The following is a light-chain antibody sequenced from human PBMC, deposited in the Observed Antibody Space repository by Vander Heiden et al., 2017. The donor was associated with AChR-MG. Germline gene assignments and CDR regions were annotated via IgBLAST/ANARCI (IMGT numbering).Light chain of an antibody. CDR3: QQRSNWPIT. CDR2: DAS. Sequence: EIVLTQSPATLSLSPGERATLSCRASQSVSSYLAWYQQKPGQAPRLLIYDASNRATGIPARFSGSGSRTDFTLTISSLDPEDFAVYYCQQRSNWPITFGPGTKVDIK. V-gene: IGKV3-11*01. J-gene: IGKJ3*01. CDR1: QSVSSY.